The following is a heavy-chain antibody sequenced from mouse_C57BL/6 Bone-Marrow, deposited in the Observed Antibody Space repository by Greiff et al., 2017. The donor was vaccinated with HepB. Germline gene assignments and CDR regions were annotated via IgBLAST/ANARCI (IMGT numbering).Heavy chain of an antibody. Sequence: EVNVVESGGGLVQPGGSLKLSCAASGFTFSDYYMYWVRQTPEKRLEWVAYISNGGGSTYYPDTVKGRFTISRDNAKNTLYLQMSRLKSEDTAMYYCARQKGYYAMDYWGQGTSVTVSS. V-gene: IGHV5-12*01. CDR3: ARQKGYYAMDY. CDR2: ISNGGGST. J-gene: IGHJ4*01. CDR1: GFTFSDYY.